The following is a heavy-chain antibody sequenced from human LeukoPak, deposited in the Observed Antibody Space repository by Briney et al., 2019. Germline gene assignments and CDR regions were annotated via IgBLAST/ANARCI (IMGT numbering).Heavy chain of an antibody. CDR2: IYDTGST. V-gene: IGHV4-59*01. D-gene: IGHD6-19*01. J-gene: IGHJ6*03. Sequence: PGGSLRLSCAASGFSFSTYAMSWVRQAPGKGLEWIGYIYDTGSTNYNPSLKGRVTISVDTSKNQFSLNLNSVTAADTAEYYCARAPGSAYYPYYYMDVWGKGTTVTVSS. CDR3: ARAPGSAYYPYYYMDV. CDR1: GFSFSTYA.